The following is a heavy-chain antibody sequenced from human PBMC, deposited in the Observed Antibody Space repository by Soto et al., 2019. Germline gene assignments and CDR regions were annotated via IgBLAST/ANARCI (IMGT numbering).Heavy chain of an antibody. CDR1: GFTFSSYA. Sequence: QVQLVESGGGVVQPGRSLRLSCAASGFTFSSYAMHWVRQAPGKGLEGVAVISYDGSNKYYAESVKGRFTISRDNSKNTLYLQMNSLRAEDTAVYYCARTYYDSYAGVRDYGMDVWGQGTTVTVSS. D-gene: IGHD3-22*01. V-gene: IGHV3-30-3*01. CDR2: ISYDGSNK. J-gene: IGHJ6*02. CDR3: ARTYYDSYAGVRDYGMDV.